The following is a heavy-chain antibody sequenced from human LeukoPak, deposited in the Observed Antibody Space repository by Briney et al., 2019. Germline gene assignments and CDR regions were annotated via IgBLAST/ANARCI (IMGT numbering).Heavy chain of an antibody. CDR1: GFTFSTYS. CDR2: ISSDSKYR. D-gene: IGHD3/OR15-3a*01. V-gene: IGHV3-21*01. J-gene: IGHJ6*02. CDR3: ARVAFGLYVMDV. Sequence: PGGSLGLSCAASGFTFSTYSMNWVRQAPGKGLEWVSSISSDSKYRFYADSLKGRFTISRDNAKNSLYLQMLSLRAEDTAVYYCARVAFGLYVMDVWGQGTTVAVSS.